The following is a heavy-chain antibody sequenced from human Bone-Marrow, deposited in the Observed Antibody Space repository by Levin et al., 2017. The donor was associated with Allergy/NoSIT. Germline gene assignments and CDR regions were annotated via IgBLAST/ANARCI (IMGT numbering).Heavy chain of an antibody. CDR1: GFTFSRYS. D-gene: IGHD2-2*01. J-gene: IGHJ4*02. V-gene: IGHV3-48*02. CDR3: ARPALSGTSCYYFFDS. CDR2: ISRSSSTI. Sequence: RTGGSLRLSCAASGFTFSRYSMNWVRQAPGRGLEWVSYISRSSSTISYADSVKGRFTISRDNAKNSLYLQMNSLRDEDTAVYYCARPALSGTSCYYFFDSWGQGTLVTVSS.